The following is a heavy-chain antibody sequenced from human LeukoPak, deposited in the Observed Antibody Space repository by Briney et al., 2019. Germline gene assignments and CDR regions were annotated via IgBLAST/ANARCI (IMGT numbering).Heavy chain of an antibody. CDR1: GGSISSGDYY. CDR2: IYYSGST. V-gene: IGHV4-30-4*08. Sequence: SQTLSLTCTVSGGSISSGDYYWSWIRQPPGKGLEWIGHIYYSGSTYYNPSLKSRVTISVDTSKNQFSLKLSSVTAADTAVYYCAREPGYYYDSSGETDAFDIWGQGTMVTVSS. J-gene: IGHJ3*02. D-gene: IGHD3-22*01. CDR3: AREPGYYYDSSGETDAFDI.